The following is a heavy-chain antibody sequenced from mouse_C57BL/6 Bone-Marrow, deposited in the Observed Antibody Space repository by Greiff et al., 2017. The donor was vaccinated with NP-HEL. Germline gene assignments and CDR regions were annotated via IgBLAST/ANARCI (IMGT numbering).Heavy chain of an antibody. J-gene: IGHJ3*01. CDR2: ISSGGSYT. Sequence: VQLKQSGGDLVKPGGSLKLSCAASGFTFSSYGMSWVRQTPDKRLEWVATISSGGSYTYYPDSVKGRFTFSRDNAKNTLYLQLSSLKSEDTAMYYCASPYDYDVAWFAYWGQGTRVTVSA. V-gene: IGHV5-6*01. CDR1: GFTFSSYG. D-gene: IGHD2-4*01. CDR3: ASPYDYDVAWFAY.